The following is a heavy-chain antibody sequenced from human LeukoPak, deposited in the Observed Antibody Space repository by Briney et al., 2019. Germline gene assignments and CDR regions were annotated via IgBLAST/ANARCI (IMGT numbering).Heavy chain of an antibody. D-gene: IGHD2-2*01. CDR2: ISANGATR. V-gene: IGHV3-23*01. J-gene: IGHJ4*02. CDR3: VTEAVVAFYYFDY. Sequence: QPGGSLRLSCAASGFTFSNFAMSWVRQAPGKGLEWVAAISANGATRNYADSVKGRFTISRDNSRHTLYLQINSLRAEDTAFYFCVTEAVVAFYYFDYWGQGTLVTVSS. CDR1: GFTFSNFA.